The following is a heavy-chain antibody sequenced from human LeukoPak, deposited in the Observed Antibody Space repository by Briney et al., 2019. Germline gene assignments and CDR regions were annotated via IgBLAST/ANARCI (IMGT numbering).Heavy chain of an antibody. D-gene: IGHD5-24*01. CDR3: ARDYNWLPDY. Sequence: PGGSLRLSCAASGFIFSRYEMNWVRQAPGKGREWLSYINSRGNTKYYADSVKGRFTTSRDNAKNALYLQMNSLRAEDTAIYFCARDYNWLPDYWGQGTLVTVSS. CDR1: GFIFSRYE. V-gene: IGHV3-48*03. CDR2: INSRGNTK. J-gene: IGHJ4*02.